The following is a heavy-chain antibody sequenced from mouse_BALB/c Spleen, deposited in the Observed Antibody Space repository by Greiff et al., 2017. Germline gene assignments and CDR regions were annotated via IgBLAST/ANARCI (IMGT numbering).Heavy chain of an antibody. Sequence: VQLQQSGPELVKPGASVKISCKASGYSFTGYFMNWVMQSHGKSLEWIGRINPYNGDTFYNQKFKGKATLTVDKSSSTAHMELRSLASEDSAVYYCARWESYAMDYWGQGTSVTVSS. CDR3: ARWESYAMDY. J-gene: IGHJ4*01. CDR1: GYSFTGYF. CDR2: INPYNGDT. V-gene: IGHV1-20*02. D-gene: IGHD4-1*01.